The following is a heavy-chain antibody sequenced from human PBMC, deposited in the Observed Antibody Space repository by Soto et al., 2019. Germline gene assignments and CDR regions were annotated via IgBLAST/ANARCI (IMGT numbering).Heavy chain of an antibody. V-gene: IGHV4-30-4*01. CDR3: ARDTAPSSYDTDYYYGMDV. CDR2: IYYSGST. CDR1: GGSISSDDYF. Sequence: QVQLQESGPGLVKPAQTLSLTCTVSGGSISSDDYFWSWIRPPPGKGLVWIGYIYYSGSTYSNTSLKSRVTISVDTSKNPFSLTLSSVTAADTAVYYCARDTAPSSYDTDYYYGMDVWGQGTTVTVSS. J-gene: IGHJ6*02. D-gene: IGHD1-26*01.